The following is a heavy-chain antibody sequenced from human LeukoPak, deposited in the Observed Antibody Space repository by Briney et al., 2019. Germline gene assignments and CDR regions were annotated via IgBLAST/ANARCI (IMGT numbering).Heavy chain of an antibody. Sequence: GGSLRLSCAASGTYWMHWVRQAPGKGLVWVSHINSDGSWTGYADSVKGRFTISKDNAKNTVSLQMNNLRAEDTAVYYCAKDNEYSSGWNPEFDYWGQGTLVTDSS. CDR3: AKDNEYSSGWNPEFDY. D-gene: IGHD6-19*01. CDR1: GTYW. V-gene: IGHV3-74*01. CDR2: INSDGSWT. J-gene: IGHJ4*02.